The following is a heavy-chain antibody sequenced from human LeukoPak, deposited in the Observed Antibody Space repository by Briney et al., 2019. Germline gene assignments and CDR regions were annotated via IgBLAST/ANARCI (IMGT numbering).Heavy chain of an antibody. CDR3: ARGYPEDCGGDCYLGLFDY. D-gene: IGHD2-21*02. J-gene: IGHJ4*02. CDR1: GGSFSGYY. CDR2: INHSGST. Sequence: SETLSLTCAVYGGSFSGYYWSWIRQPPGKGLEWIGEINHSGSTNYNPSLKSRVTISLDTSKNQFSLKLSSVTAADTAVYYCARGYPEDCGGDCYLGLFDYWGQGTLVTVSS. V-gene: IGHV4-34*01.